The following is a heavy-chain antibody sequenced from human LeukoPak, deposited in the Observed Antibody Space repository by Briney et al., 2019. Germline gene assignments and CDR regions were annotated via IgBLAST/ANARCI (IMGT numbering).Heavy chain of an antibody. D-gene: IGHD2-15*01. V-gene: IGHV3-7*05. J-gene: IGHJ4*02. CDR2: IKQDGSAN. Sequence: PGGSLRLSCAASGFTFSSSWMSWVRQAPGKGLEWVASIKQDGSANHYVDSVNGRFTISRDNPKNSLYLQMNSLRAEDPALYYCSRGYCSGGSCYSSTAHDYWGQGTLVTVSS. CDR1: GFTFSSSW. CDR3: SRGYCSGGSCYSSTAHDY.